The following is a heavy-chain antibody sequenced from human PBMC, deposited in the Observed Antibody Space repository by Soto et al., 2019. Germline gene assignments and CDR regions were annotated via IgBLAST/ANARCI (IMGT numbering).Heavy chain of an antibody. J-gene: IGHJ4*02. CDR3: ARDPTVVTENGDY. CDR1: GGTFSSYA. D-gene: IGHD2-15*01. CDR2: IIPIFGTA. Sequence: GASVKVSCKASGGTFSSYAISWVRQAPGQGLEWMGGIIPIFGTANYAQKFQGRVTITADESTSTAYMELSSLRSEDTAVYYCARDPTVVTENGDYWGQGTLVTVSS. V-gene: IGHV1-69*13.